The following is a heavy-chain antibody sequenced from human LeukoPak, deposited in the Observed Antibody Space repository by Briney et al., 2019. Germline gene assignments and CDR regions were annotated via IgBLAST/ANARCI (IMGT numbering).Heavy chain of an antibody. J-gene: IGHJ4*02. CDR1: GGSIRSYY. CDR3: ARRRRARRDGYYFDY. CDR2: IYYSGST. D-gene: IGHD5-24*01. Sequence: SETLSLTCTVSGGSIRSYYWSWIRQPPGKGLEWIGYIYYSGSTNYNPSLKSRVTISVDTSKNQFSLKLSSVTAADTAVYYCARRRRARRDGYYFDYWGQGTLVTVSS. V-gene: IGHV4-59*12.